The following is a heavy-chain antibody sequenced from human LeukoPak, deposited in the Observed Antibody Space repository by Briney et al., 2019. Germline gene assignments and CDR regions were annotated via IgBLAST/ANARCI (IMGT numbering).Heavy chain of an antibody. CDR3: ARDPTYYLRYGYFDF. Sequence: GGSLRLSCAASGFIFSNSAMNWVRQAPGKGLEWVSSINTGSSHIYYADSVKGRFTISRDNAKNSVYLQMNSLRAEDTAVYYCARDPTYYLRYGYFDFWGQGILVTVSS. D-gene: IGHD1-26*01. J-gene: IGHJ4*02. CDR1: GFIFSNSA. CDR2: INTGSSHI. V-gene: IGHV3-21*01.